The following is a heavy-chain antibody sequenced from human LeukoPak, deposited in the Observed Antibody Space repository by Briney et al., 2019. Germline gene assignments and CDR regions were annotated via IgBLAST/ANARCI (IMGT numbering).Heavy chain of an antibody. Sequence: PGGSLRLSCAASGFTFSSYWMSWVRQAPGKGLEWVANIKQDGSEKYYVDSAKGRFTISRDNAKNSLYLQMNSLRAEDTAVYYCAREHYDFWSGSPYYFDYWGQGTLVTVSS. CDR2: IKQDGSEK. CDR3: AREHYDFWSGSPYYFDY. J-gene: IGHJ4*02. CDR1: GFTFSSYW. V-gene: IGHV3-7*01. D-gene: IGHD3-3*01.